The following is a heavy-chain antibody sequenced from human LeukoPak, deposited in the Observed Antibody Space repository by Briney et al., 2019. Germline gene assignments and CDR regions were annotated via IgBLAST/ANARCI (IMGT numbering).Heavy chain of an antibody. CDR2: IYYSGST. CDR3: ARDPLITVVISGDSWFDP. Sequence: SETLSLTCTVSGGSISSYYWSWIRQPPGKGLEWIGYIYYSGSTNYNPSLKSRVTISVDTSKNQFSLNLSSVTAADTAVYYCARDPLITVVISGDSWFDPWGQGTLVTVSS. CDR1: GGSISSYY. V-gene: IGHV4-59*12. D-gene: IGHD4-23*01. J-gene: IGHJ5*02.